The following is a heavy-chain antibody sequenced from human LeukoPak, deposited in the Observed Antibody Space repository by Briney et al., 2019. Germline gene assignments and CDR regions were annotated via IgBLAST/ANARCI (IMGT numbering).Heavy chain of an antibody. D-gene: IGHD2-2*01. CDR3: ARVKNFRYCSSTSCQNYMDV. V-gene: IGHV1-2*02. Sequence: ASVKVSCKASGYTFTGYYMHWVRQAPGQGLEWMGWINPNSGGTNYAQKFQGRVTMARDTSISTAYMELSRLRSDDTAVYYCARVKNFRYCSSTSCQNYMDVWGKGTTVTVSS. CDR2: INPNSGGT. CDR1: GYTFTGYY. J-gene: IGHJ6*03.